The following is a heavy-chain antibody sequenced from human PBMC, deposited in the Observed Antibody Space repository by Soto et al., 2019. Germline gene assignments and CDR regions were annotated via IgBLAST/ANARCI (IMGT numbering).Heavy chain of an antibody. Sequence: PLETMSLTCSVSGDSIRNSRFYWAWIRQPPGEGLEWIGSIYHTGNAYYNPSLKSRVTISVDTSKNQFSLKLTSVTAADAALYYCARDFFESSAYTTNWFDPWGQGTLVTVSS. CDR2: IYHTGNA. V-gene: IGHV4-39*01. D-gene: IGHD3-22*01. J-gene: IGHJ5*02. CDR3: ARDFFESSAYTTNWFDP. CDR1: GDSIRNSRFY.